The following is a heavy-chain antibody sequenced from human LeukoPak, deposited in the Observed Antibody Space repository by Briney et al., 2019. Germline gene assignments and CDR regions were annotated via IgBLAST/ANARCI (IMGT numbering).Heavy chain of an antibody. CDR2: IYYSGST. D-gene: IGHD3-22*01. J-gene: IGHJ4*02. Sequence: PSQTLSLTCTVSGGSISSGDYYWSWIRQPPGKGLEWIGYIYYSGSTYYNPSLKSRVTISVDTSKNQFSLKLSSVTAADTAVYYCARVGVYYDSSGPLYWGQGTLVTVSS. V-gene: IGHV4-30-4*01. CDR1: GGSISSGDYY. CDR3: ARVGVYYDSSGPLY.